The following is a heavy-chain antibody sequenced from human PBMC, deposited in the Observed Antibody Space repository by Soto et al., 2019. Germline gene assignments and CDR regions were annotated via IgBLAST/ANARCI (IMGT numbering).Heavy chain of an antibody. J-gene: IGHJ6*02. D-gene: IGHD3-3*01. Sequence: GSLRLSCAASGFTFSSYGMHWVRQAPGKGLEWVAVISYDGSNKYYADSVKGRFTISRDNSKNTLYLQMNSLRAEDTAVYYCAKEVNDFWSGYYPRGDYYYYGMDVWGQGTTVTVSS. V-gene: IGHV3-30*18. CDR1: GFTFSSYG. CDR2: ISYDGSNK. CDR3: AKEVNDFWSGYYPRGDYYYYGMDV.